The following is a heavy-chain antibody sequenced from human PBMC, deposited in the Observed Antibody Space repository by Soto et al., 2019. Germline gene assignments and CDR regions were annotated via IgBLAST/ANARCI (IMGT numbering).Heavy chain of an antibody. J-gene: IGHJ4*02. CDR3: VKKEKGLDGVVFDY. D-gene: IGHD3-16*01. CDR1: VFIFMEST. CDR2: VSTSGRST. V-gene: IGHV3-64D*06. Sequence: PGWSXRLSGSASVFIFMESTIYGFRHVPGKGLEAISAVSTSGRSTYYADSVKDRFTISRENYKNTLFLQMGSLRTEDTDIYYCVKKEKGLDGVVFDYWGQGTQVTVSS.